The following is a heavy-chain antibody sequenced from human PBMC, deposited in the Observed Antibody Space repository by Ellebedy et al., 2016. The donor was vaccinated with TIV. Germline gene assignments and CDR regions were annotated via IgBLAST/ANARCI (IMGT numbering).Heavy chain of an antibody. CDR1: GYTFISYG. Sequence: AASVQVSCKASGYTFISYGISWVRHAPGPGLEWMGWISAYTGNTNYAQKLQGRVTMTTDTSTSTAYMELRSLRSDDTAVYYCARGYDSSGYSSCFDYWGQGTLVTVSS. CDR3: ARGYDSSGYSSCFDY. CDR2: ISAYTGNT. D-gene: IGHD3-22*01. V-gene: IGHV1-18*01. J-gene: IGHJ4*02.